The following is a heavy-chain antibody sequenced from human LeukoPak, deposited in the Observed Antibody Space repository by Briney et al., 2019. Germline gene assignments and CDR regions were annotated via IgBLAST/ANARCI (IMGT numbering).Heavy chain of an antibody. D-gene: IGHD1-26*01. CDR1: GGSISSYY. J-gene: IGHJ6*03. V-gene: IGHV4-59*01. CDR2: IYYSGST. Sequence: PSETLSLTCTVSGGSISSYYWSWIRQPPGKGLEWIGYIYYSGSTNYNPSLKSRVTISVDTSKNQFSLKLRSVTAADTAVYYCARDSGGYLRYYYYYMDVWGKGTTVTVSS. CDR3: ARDSGGYLRYYYYYMDV.